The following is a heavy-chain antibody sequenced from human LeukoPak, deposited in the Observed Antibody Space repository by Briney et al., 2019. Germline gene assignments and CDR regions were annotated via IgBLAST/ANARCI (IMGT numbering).Heavy chain of an antibody. CDR2: IYPGDSDT. Sequence: RGASLKISCKGSGSSFAGYWIGWGRQLPGKGLEWMGIIYPGDSDTRYSPSFQGQVTISADKSISTAYLQWSSLKASDTAMYYCARLVDYYDSSGPFDYWGQGTLVTVSA. CDR1: GSSFAGYW. D-gene: IGHD3-22*01. J-gene: IGHJ4*02. V-gene: IGHV5-51*01. CDR3: ARLVDYYDSSGPFDY.